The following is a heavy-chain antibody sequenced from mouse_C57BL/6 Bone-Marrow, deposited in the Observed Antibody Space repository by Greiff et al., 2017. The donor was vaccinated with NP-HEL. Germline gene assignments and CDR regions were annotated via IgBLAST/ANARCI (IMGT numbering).Heavy chain of an antibody. J-gene: IGHJ3*01. Sequence: EVQVVESGGGLVKPGGSLKLSCAASGFTFSSYAMSWVRQPPEKRLEWVATISDGGSYTYYPDNVQGRFTISRDNAKNNLYLQMSHLKSENTAMYYCARDEGDYDGAYWGQGTLVTVSA. CDR2: ISDGGSYT. V-gene: IGHV5-4*01. CDR1: GFTFSSYA. CDR3: ARDEGDYDGAY. D-gene: IGHD2-4*01.